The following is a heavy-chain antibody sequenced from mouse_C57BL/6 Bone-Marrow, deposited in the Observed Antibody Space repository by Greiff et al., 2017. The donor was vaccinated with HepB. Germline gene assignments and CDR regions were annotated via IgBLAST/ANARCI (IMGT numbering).Heavy chain of an antibody. CDR3: ASLIRDYFDY. V-gene: IGHV1-26*01. Sequence: EVQLQQSGPELVKPGASVKISCKASGYTFTDYYMNWVKQSHGKSLEWIGDINPNNGGTSYNQKFKGKATLTVDKSSSTAYMELRSLTSEDSAVYYCASLIRDYFDYWGQGTTLTVSS. CDR1: GYTFTDYY. J-gene: IGHJ2*01. CDR2: INPNNGGT.